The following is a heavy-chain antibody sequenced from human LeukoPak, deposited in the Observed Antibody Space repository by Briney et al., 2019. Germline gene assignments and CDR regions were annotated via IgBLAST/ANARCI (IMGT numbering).Heavy chain of an antibody. Sequence: SVKVSCQASGGTFSSYAISWVRQAPGQGLEWMGGIIPIFGTANYAQKFQGRVTITTDESTSTAYMELSSLRSEDTAVYYCARAGEQIGYYFDYWGQGTLVTVSS. J-gene: IGHJ4*02. CDR3: ARAGEQIGYYFDY. CDR2: IIPIFGTA. CDR1: GGTFSSYA. D-gene: IGHD4-17*01. V-gene: IGHV1-69*05.